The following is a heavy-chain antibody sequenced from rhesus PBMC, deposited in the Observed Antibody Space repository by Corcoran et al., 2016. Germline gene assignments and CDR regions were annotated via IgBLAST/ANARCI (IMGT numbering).Heavy chain of an antibody. CDR2: IYGSSTST. V-gene: IGHV4S10*01. Sequence: VQLQESGPGVVTPSETLSLTCAVSGVSISDRYRWSWIRRPPGKVLEWSGYIYGSSTSTNDNPSLKSRVTSSKDTSKKQVSLKLSSVTAAATAVYYCARVLWTVTTLNFDYGGQGVLVTVSS. CDR3: ARVLWTVTTLNFDY. D-gene: IGHD4-23*01. J-gene: IGHJ4*01. CDR1: GVSISDRYR.